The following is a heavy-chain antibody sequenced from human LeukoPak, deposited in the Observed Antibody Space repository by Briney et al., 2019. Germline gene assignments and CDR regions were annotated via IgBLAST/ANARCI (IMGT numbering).Heavy chain of an antibody. CDR3: ARDFRYCSSTSCYDWFDP. CDR2: INPSGGST. V-gene: IGHV1-46*01. Sequence: ASVKVSCKASGYTFTSYYMHWVRQAPRQGLEWLGIINPSGGSTSYAQKFQGRVTMTRDTSTSTVYMELSSLRSEDTAVYYCARDFRYCSSTSCYDWFDPWGQGTLVTVSS. J-gene: IGHJ5*02. CDR1: GYTFTSYY. D-gene: IGHD2-2*01.